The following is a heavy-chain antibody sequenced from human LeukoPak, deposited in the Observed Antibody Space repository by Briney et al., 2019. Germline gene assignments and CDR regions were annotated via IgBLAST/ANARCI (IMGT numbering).Heavy chain of an antibody. CDR1: GGSFSGYY. V-gene: IGHV4-34*01. CDR2: INHSGST. Sequence: SETLSLTCAVYGGSFSGYYWSWIRQPPGKGLEWIGEINHSGSTNYNPSLKSRATISVDTSKNQFSLKLSSVTAADTAVYYCASLRPFDYWGQGTLVTVSS. J-gene: IGHJ4*02. CDR3: ASLRPFDY.